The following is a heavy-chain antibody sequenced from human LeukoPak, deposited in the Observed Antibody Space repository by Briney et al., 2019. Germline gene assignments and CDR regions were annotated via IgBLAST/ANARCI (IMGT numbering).Heavy chain of an antibody. D-gene: IGHD3-16*01. Sequence: GGSLRLSCAASGFTFSTYSMNWVRQAPGKGLEWVSSISSSSNYIYYADSVKGRITISRDNAKDSLYLQMNSLRAEDTAVYYCAPGPPYVTWGQGTLVTVSS. CDR3: APGPPYVT. V-gene: IGHV3-21*01. CDR1: GFTFSTYS. J-gene: IGHJ5*02. CDR2: ISSSSNYI.